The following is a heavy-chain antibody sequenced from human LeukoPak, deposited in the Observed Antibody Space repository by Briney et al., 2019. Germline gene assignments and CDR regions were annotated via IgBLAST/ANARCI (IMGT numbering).Heavy chain of an antibody. V-gene: IGHV3-7*01. J-gene: IGHJ4*02. D-gene: IGHD5-12*01. Sequence: GGSLRLSCAASGFTFRSYWMSWVRQAPGKGLEWVANINQGGSVKYYVDSVKGRFTISRDDAKNSLYVQMNSLRDEDTAVYYCARVGYSGWNLEYXGQGTLVTVS. CDR3: ARVGYSGWNLEY. CDR1: GFTFRSYW. CDR2: INQGGSVK.